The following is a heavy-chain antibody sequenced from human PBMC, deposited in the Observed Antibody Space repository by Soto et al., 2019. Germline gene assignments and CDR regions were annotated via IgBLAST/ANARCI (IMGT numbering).Heavy chain of an antibody. D-gene: IGHD3-22*01. CDR1: GYTFTTFD. V-gene: IGHV1-8*01. J-gene: IGHJ6*02. Sequence: ASVKVSCKASGYTFTTFDINWVRQATGQGLEWMGWMNPNSGNTGFAQKFQGRITMTRNTSITTAYMELSSLRSDDTAVYYCASTSYGEYYYDSSGYYYGMDVWGQGTTVTVSS. CDR3: ASTSYGEYYYDSSGYYYGMDV. CDR2: MNPNSGNT.